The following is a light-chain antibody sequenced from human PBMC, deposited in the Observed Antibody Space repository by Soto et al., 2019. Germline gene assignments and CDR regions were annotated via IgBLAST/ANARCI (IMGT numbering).Light chain of an antibody. Sequence: TQDRDTLALCKGEKATRSRSASQSVRSERLAWYQQRPGQAPRLVIFDASSRATGIPERFSGSGSGTDFSLTITRLEPADFAVYYCPEPAATPIPFGLGTRLEIK. J-gene: IGKJ5*01. CDR2: DAS. V-gene: IGKV3-20*01. CDR3: PEPAATPIP. CDR1: QSVRSER.